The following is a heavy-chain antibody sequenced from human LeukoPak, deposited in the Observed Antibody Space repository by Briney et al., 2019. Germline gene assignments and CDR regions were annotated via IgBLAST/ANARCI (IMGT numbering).Heavy chain of an antibody. J-gene: IGHJ4*02. Sequence: PGGSLTLSCAASGFTFSSYLMNWVRPAPGKGLEWFATISSSSSYIYYADSVKGRFTISRDNAKPSLYLQMNSLRAEDTAVYYCARALRYTDYWGQGTLVTVSS. V-gene: IGHV3-21*01. CDR1: GFTFSSYL. D-gene: IGHD5-12*01. CDR3: ARALRYTDY. CDR2: ISSSSSYI.